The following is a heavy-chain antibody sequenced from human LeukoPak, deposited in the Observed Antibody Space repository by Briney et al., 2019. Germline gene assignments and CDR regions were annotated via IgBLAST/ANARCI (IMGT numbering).Heavy chain of an antibody. CDR1: RFTLSTYW. J-gene: IGHJ4*02. CDR3: ARANNSSWHN. D-gene: IGHD6-13*01. CDR2: IKPDGSAE. Sequence: PGGSLRLSCAASRFTLSTYWMSWVRHAPGRGLEWVANIKPDGSAEYYAASVKGRFTVSRDNAKNSLFLQMNSLRVEDTAVYYCARANNSSWHNWGQGTLVTVSS. V-gene: IGHV3-7*01.